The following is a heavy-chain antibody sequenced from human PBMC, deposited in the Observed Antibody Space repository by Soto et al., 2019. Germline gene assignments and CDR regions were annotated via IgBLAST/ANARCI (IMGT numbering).Heavy chain of an antibody. V-gene: IGHV1-18*01. J-gene: IGHJ6*02. CDR3: ARSWVTGKGGIDV. Sequence: ASVKVSCKTSGYTFTSYGLSWVRQAPGQGLEWMGWINGYTGNTNYAQKFQGRVTMTTDTSTNTAYLDLWTLISDDTAVYYCARSWVTGKGGIDVWGQGTTVTVSS. CDR2: INGYTGNT. D-gene: IGHD3-16*01. CDR1: GYTFTSYG.